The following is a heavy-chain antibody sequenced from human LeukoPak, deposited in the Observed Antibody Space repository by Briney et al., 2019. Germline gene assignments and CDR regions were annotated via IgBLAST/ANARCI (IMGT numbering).Heavy chain of an antibody. V-gene: IGHV1-69*13. Sequence: SVKVSCKASGGTFSSYAISWVRQAPGQGLEWMGGIIPIFGTANYAQKFQGRVTITADESTSTAYMELSSLRSEDTAVYYCARVGHYGGNFDYWGQGTLVTVSS. J-gene: IGHJ4*02. CDR3: ARVGHYGGNFDY. CDR2: IIPIFGTA. D-gene: IGHD4-23*01. CDR1: GGTFSSYA.